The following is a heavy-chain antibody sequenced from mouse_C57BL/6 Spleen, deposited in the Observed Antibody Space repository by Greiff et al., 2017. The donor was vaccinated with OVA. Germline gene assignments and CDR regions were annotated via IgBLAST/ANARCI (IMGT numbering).Heavy chain of an antibody. CDR3: ARFGSLYSNYFDY. CDR2: IHPNSGST. CDR1: GYTFTSYW. J-gene: IGHJ2*01. Sequence: VQLQQSGAELVKPGASVKLSSKASGYTFTSYWMHWVKQRPGQGLEWIGMIHPNSGSTNYNEKFKSKATLTVDKSSSTAYMQLSSLTSEDSAVYYCARFGSLYSNYFDYWGQGTTLTVSS. V-gene: IGHV1-64*01. D-gene: IGHD2-5*01.